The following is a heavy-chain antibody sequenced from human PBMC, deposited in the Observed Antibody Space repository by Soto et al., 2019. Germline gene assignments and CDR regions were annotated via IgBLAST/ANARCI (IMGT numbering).Heavy chain of an antibody. D-gene: IGHD3-10*01. Sequence: SETLSLTCTVSGGSISSSSYYWGWIRQPPGKGLEWIGSIYYSGSTYYNPSLKSRVTISVDTSKNQFSLKLSSVTAADTAVYHCARLARGVIITTFDYWGQGTLVTVSS. CDR2: IYYSGST. CDR1: GGSISSSSYY. V-gene: IGHV4-39*01. CDR3: ARLARGVIITTFDY. J-gene: IGHJ4*02.